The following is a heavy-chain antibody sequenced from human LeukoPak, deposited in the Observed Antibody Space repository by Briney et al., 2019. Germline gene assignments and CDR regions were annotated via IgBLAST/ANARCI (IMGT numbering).Heavy chain of an antibody. D-gene: IGHD6-19*01. CDR3: AKPLDSSSWFYFDH. J-gene: IGHJ4*02. V-gene: IGHV3-11*06. CDR2: ITAGTTYT. Sequence: PGGSLSLSCVASGFTFSDYYVSWIRQAPGKGLEWVSYITAGTTYTKYADSVKGRFTISRDTTKNSVSLQMNSLRVEDTAVYYCAKPLDSSSWFYFDHWGLGTLVTVSS. CDR1: GFTFSDYY.